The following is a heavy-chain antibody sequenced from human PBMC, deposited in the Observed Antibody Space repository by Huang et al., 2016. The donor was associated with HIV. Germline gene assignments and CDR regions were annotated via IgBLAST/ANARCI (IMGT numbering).Heavy chain of an antibody. D-gene: IGHD6-6*01. J-gene: IGHJ4*02. CDR2: IVPDDSDT. CDR3: ARRFSSSSGYFDY. V-gene: IGHV5-51*01. CDR1: GYSFSSYW. Sequence: VQLVQSGAEVKKPGAPLKISCKGSGYSFSSYWIAWVRQMPGKGLEWMGIIVPDDSDTTYSPSCEGQVTISADKSIGTAYLQWSSLKASDTAMYYCARRFSSSSGYFDYWGQGSLVTVSS.